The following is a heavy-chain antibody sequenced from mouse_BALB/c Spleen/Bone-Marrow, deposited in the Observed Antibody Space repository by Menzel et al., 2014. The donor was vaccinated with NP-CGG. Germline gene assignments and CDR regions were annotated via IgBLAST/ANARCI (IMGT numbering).Heavy chain of an antibody. CDR1: GFTFSSYS. CDR3: SKDGGYDYSYYFDY. Sequence: EVQLQQSGGGLVKPGGFLKLSCAASGFTFSSYSMSWVRQTPEKRLEWVATISSGGHYTYYPDSVKGRFTISRDNAKNTLYLQMSSLKSEDTAMYYCSKDGGYDYSYYFDYWGQGTTLSVSS. D-gene: IGHD2-4*01. J-gene: IGHJ2*01. V-gene: IGHV5-6-4*01. CDR2: ISSGGHYT.